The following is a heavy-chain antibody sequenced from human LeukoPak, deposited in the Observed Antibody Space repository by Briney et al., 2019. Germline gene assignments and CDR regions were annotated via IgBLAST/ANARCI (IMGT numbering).Heavy chain of an antibody. Sequence: EASVKVSCKASGYTFTGYYMHWVRQAPGQGLEWMGWINPNSGGTNYAQKFQGRVTMTRDTSISTAYMELSRLRSDDTAVYYCARRGYSGYGSGPYYYYMDVWGKGTTVTVSS. CDR2: INPNSGGT. CDR3: ARRGYSGYGSGPYYYYMDV. V-gene: IGHV1-2*02. CDR1: GYTFTGYY. D-gene: IGHD5-12*01. J-gene: IGHJ6*03.